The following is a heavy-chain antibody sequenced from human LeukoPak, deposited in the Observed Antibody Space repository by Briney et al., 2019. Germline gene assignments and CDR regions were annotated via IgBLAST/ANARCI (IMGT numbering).Heavy chain of an antibody. CDR2: IIPIFGIA. J-gene: IGHJ6*02. V-gene: IGHV1-69*04. D-gene: IGHD2-2*02. CDR1: GGTFSSYA. CDR3: ARESGRNIVVVPAAITPAYYGMDV. Sequence: GASVKVSCKASGGTFSSYAISWVRQAPGQGLELMGRIIPIFGIANYAQKFQGRVTITADKSTSTAYMELSSLRSEDTAVYYCARESGRNIVVVPAAITPAYYGMDVWGQGTTVTVSS.